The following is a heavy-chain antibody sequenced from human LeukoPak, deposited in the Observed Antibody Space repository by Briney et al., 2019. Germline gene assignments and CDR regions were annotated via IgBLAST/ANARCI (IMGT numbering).Heavy chain of an antibody. D-gene: IGHD2-15*01. J-gene: IGHJ6*04. CDR3: AKDYCSGGSCYFGGYYGMDV. CDR1: GFTFSSYG. V-gene: IGHV3-30*18. Sequence: GRSLRLSCAASGFTFSSYGMHWVRQAPGKGLEWVAVISYDGSNKYYADSVKGRFTISRDNSKNTLYLQMNSLRAEDTAVYYCAKDYCSGGSCYFGGYYGMDVWGKGTTVTVSS. CDR2: ISYDGSNK.